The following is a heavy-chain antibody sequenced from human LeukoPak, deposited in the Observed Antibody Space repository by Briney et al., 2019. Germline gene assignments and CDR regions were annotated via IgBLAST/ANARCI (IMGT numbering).Heavy chain of an antibody. CDR3: AKHMRTTNTYSFFGLDV. CDR2: INWNGGGT. V-gene: IGHV3-9*01. J-gene: IGHJ6*02. D-gene: IGHD1-7*01. CDR1: GFTFKDYG. Sequence: GRSLRLSCAATGFTFKDYGMHWVRQPPGKGLEWVSSINWNGGGTDYADSVKGRFTISRDNAKNSLYLQLSSLRPEDTALYYCAKHMRTTNTYSFFGLDVWGQGTTVTVSS.